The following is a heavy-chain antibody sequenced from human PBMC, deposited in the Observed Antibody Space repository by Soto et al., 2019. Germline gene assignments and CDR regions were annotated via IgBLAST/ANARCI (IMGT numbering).Heavy chain of an antibody. V-gene: IGHV4-59*01. J-gene: IGHJ6*02. CDR1: GGSISSYY. Sequence: PSETLSLTYTVSGGSISSYYWSWIRQPPGKGLEWIGYIYYSGSTNYNPSLKSRVTISVATSMNQFSLKLSSVTAADTAVYYCARDTGYYYYGMDVWCQGATVTAP. CDR2: IYYSGST. D-gene: IGHD4-17*01. CDR3: ARDTGYYYYGMDV.